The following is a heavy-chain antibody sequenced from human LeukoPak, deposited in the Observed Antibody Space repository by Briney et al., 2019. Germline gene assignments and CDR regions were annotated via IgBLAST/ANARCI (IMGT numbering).Heavy chain of an antibody. CDR2: IQYDGSNK. CDR3: AKRDTSGWPPVGLGY. J-gene: IGHJ4*02. Sequence: GGSLRLSCAASGFTFTGYGMHWVRQAPGKGLEWVAFIQYDGSNKYYADSVKGQFTISRDISKNTLYLQMNSLRAEDTAVYYCAKRDTSGWPPVGLGYWGQGTLVTVSS. D-gene: IGHD6-19*01. CDR1: GFTFTGYG. V-gene: IGHV3-30*02.